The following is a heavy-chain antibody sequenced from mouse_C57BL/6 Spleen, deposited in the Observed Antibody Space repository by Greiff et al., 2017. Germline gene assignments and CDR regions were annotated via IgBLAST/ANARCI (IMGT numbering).Heavy chain of an antibody. Sequence: VKLQESGAELVKPGASVKMSCKASGYTFTSYWITWVKQRPGQGLEWIGDIYPGSGSTNYNEKFKSKATLTVDTSSSTAYMQLSSLTSEDSAVYYCARETSGIYYGSSYGYAMDYWGQGTSVTVSS. V-gene: IGHV1-55*01. CDR2: IYPGSGST. D-gene: IGHD1-1*01. CDR3: ARETSGIYYGSSYGYAMDY. CDR1: GYTFTSYW. J-gene: IGHJ4*01.